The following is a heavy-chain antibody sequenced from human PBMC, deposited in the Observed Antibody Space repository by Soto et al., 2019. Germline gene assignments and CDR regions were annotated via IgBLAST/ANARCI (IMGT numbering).Heavy chain of an antibody. V-gene: IGHV5-51*01. CDR3: ARGGVAAIALGWYDS. Sequence: PGESLKISCKVSGYRFTKYWIAWVRQMPGKGLEWMGIIYPDDSDIRYSPSFQGQVTISADRSITTAYLQWSSLKASDTAMYYRARGGVAAIALGWYDSWGQGTLVTVSS. CDR2: IYPDDSDI. CDR1: GYRFTKYW. J-gene: IGHJ4*02. D-gene: IGHD1-26*01.